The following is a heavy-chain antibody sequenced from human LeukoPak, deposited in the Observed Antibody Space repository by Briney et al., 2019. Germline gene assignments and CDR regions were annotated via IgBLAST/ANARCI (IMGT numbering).Heavy chain of an antibody. CDR1: GGTFSSYA. J-gene: IGHJ5*02. V-gene: IGHV1-69*13. CDR3: ATRAWEGWFDP. Sequence: ASVKVSCKASGGTFSSYAISWVRQAPGQGLEWMGGIIPIFGTAKYAQKFQGRVTITADESTSTAYMELSSLRSEDTAVYYCATRAWEGWFDPWGQGTLVAVSS. D-gene: IGHD1-26*01. CDR2: IIPIFGTA.